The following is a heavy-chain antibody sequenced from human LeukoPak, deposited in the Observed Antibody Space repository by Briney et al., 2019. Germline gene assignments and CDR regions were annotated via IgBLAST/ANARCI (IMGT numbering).Heavy chain of an antibody. Sequence: ASVTVSCKASGYTFTSYYMHWVRQAPGQGLEWMGIINPSGGSTNYVQKFQGRVAMTRDTSTSTVYMELSSLRSEDTAVYYCARAYLDGDYLGSWGQGTLVTVSS. CDR1: GYTFTSYY. D-gene: IGHD4-17*01. V-gene: IGHV1-46*01. J-gene: IGHJ4*02. CDR2: INPSGGST. CDR3: ARAYLDGDYLGS.